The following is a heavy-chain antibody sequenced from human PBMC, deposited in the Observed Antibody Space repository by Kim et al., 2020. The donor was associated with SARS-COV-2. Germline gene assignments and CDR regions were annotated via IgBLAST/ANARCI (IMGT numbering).Heavy chain of an antibody. Sequence: TLYAQEFQGRITMTRDTSTTTGYMELSSLTSEDTAVYYCVREIPVSFYFDYWGQGTLVAVSS. CDR3: VREIPVSFYFDY. J-gene: IGHJ4*01. CDR2: T. V-gene: IGHV1-46*01.